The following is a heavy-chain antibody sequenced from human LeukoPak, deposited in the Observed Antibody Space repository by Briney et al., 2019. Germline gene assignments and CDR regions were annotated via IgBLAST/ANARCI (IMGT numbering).Heavy chain of an antibody. J-gene: IGHJ6*03. CDR2: IYYSGST. D-gene: IGHD5-18*01. CDR1: GGSISSSSYY. CDR3: ARDSRFYSYGYYYYYYMDV. V-gene: IGHV4-39*02. Sequence: PSETLSLTCTVSGGSISSSSYYWGWIRQPPGKGLEWIGSIYYSGSTYYNPSLKSRVTISVDTSKNQFSLKLSSVTAADTAVYYCARDSRFYSYGYYYYYYMDVWGKGTTVTVSS.